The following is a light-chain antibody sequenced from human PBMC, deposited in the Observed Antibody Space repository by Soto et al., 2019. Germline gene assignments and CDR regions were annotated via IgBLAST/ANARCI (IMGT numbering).Light chain of an antibody. CDR2: SNH. CDR1: SSNIGSNT. Sequence: QSVLTQPPSASGTPGQRVTISCSGSSSNIGSNTVNWYQQLPGTAPKLLIYSNHQRPSGVPDRFSGSKSGTSASLAISGLQSEDEADYYCAAWDDSLRVVFGGGTKLTVL. CDR3: AAWDDSLRVV. J-gene: IGLJ2*01. V-gene: IGLV1-44*01.